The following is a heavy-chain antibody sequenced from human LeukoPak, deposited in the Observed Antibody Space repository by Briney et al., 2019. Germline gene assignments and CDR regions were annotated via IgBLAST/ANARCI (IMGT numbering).Heavy chain of an antibody. Sequence: SETLSLTCAVSGESFSAYYWSWIRQPPGKGLEWIGEINHSGSTNYNPSLKSRVTISVDTSKNQSSLKLSSVTAADTAVYYCARGDHIAARPFRFDYWGQGTLVTVSS. V-gene: IGHV4-34*01. D-gene: IGHD6-6*01. CDR2: INHSGST. CDR3: ARGDHIAARPFRFDY. J-gene: IGHJ4*02. CDR1: GESFSAYY.